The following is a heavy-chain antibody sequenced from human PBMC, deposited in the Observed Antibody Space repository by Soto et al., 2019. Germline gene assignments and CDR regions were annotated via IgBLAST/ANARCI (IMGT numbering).Heavy chain of an antibody. CDR3: ARDPGQYYYDSSCYSEFDI. CDR1: GYTFTSYG. CDR2: ISAYNGNT. Sequence: ASVKVSCKASGYTFTSYGISWVRQAPGQGLEWMGWISAYNGNTNYAQKLQGRVTMTTDTSTSTAYMELRSLRSDDTAVYYCARDPGQYYYDSSCYSEFDILGQGTMVTVSS. D-gene: IGHD3-22*01. V-gene: IGHV1-18*01. J-gene: IGHJ3*02.